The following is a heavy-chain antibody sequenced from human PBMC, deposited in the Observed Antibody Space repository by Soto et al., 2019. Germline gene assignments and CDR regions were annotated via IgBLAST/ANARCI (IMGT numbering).Heavy chain of an antibody. CDR3: ATYYYGSGSYAYFDY. V-gene: IGHV4-39*01. CDR2: IYYSGST. CDR1: GGSISSSSYY. D-gene: IGHD3-10*01. J-gene: IGHJ4*02. Sequence: QLQLQESGPGLVKPSETLSLTCTVSGGSISSSSYYWGWIRQPPGKGLEWIGSIYYSGSTYYNPSLKSRVTISVDTSKNQCSLKLSSVTAADTAVYYCATYYYGSGSYAYFDYWGQGTLVTVSS.